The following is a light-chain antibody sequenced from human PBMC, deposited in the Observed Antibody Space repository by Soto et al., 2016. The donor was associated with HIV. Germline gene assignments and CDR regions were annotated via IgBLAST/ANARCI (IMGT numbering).Light chain of an antibody. CDR2: KVS. CDR3: MQGTYWPLT. Sequence: DVAMTQSPLSMSVTVGQPASMSCRSSQSLVHSDGNIYLNWFHQRPGQSPRRLIYKVSDRDSGVPDRFNGSGSGTDFTLRISRVEAEDVGVYYCMQGTYWPLTFGGRTKVEIK. CDR1: QSLVHSDGNIY. J-gene: IGKJ4*01. V-gene: IGKV2-30*02.